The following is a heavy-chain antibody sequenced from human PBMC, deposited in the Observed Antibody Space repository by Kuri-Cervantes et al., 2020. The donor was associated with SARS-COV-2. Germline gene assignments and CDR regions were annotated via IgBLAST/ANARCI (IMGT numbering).Heavy chain of an antibody. CDR3: ARDRDLAGGMDV. J-gene: IGHJ6*02. V-gene: IGHV6-1*01. CDR1: GDSVSSNSAA. CDR2: TFYRSKWYN. D-gene: IGHD6-13*01. Sequence: LRLSCAISGDSVSSNSAAWNWIRQSPSRGLEWLGRTFYRSKWYNDYAVSVKSRITINPDTSKNQFSLQLNSVTPEDTAVYYCARDRDLAGGMDVWGQGTTVAVSS.